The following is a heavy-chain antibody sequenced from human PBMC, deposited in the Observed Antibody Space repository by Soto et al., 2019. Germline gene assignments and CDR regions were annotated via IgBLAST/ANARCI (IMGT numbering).Heavy chain of an antibody. CDR2: IIPILGIA. V-gene: IGHV1-69*08. D-gene: IGHD2-2*01. Sequence: QVQLVQSWAEVKKPGSSVKVSCKASGGTFSSYTISWVRQAPGQGLEWMGRIIPILGIANYAQKFQGRVTITADKSTSTAYMELSSLRSEDTAVYYCAREYCSSTSCPLDYWGQGTLVTVSS. CDR1: GGTFSSYT. CDR3: AREYCSSTSCPLDY. J-gene: IGHJ4*02.